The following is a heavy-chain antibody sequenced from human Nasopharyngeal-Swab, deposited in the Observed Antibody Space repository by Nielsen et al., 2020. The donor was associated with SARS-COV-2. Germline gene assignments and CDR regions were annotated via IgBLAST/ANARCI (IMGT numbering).Heavy chain of an antibody. J-gene: IGHJ4*02. CDR2: IYPGDSDT. CDR1: GYSFTSYW. V-gene: IGHV5-51*01. Sequence: GESLKISCKGSGYSFTSYWIGWVRQMPGKGLEWMGIIYPGDSDTRYSPSFQGQVTISADKSISTAYLQWSSLKASDTAMYYCARRDSSGYYGSGFDYWGQGTLVTVSS. CDR3: ARRDSSGYYGSGFDY. D-gene: IGHD3-22*01.